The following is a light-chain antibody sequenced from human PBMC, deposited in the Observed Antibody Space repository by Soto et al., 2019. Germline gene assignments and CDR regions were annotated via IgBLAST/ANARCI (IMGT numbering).Light chain of an antibody. Sequence: EIVMMQSPATLSVSPGGRSTLSCMAIQSISRNLAWYQQKLGKAPRLLIYRASTRATGIPARFSGSGSGTEFTLTISSLQPEDFETYYCQQLKSNLITCGQGTRLENK. CDR3: QQLKSNLIT. V-gene: IGKV3-15*01. CDR1: QSISRN. CDR2: RAS. J-gene: IGKJ5*01.